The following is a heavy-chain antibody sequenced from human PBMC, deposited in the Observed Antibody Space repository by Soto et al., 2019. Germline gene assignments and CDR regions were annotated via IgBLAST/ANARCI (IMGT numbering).Heavy chain of an antibody. D-gene: IGHD3-22*01. V-gene: IGHV4-59*01. Sequence: SETLSLTCTVSGGPISSYYWSWIRQPPGKGLEWIGYIYYSGSTNYNPSLKSRVTISVDTSKNQFSLKLSSVTAADTAVYYCATWGYYYDSSGYRNTGAAAFDIWGQGTMVTVSS. J-gene: IGHJ3*02. CDR3: ATWGYYYDSSGYRNTGAAAFDI. CDR2: IYYSGST. CDR1: GGPISSYY.